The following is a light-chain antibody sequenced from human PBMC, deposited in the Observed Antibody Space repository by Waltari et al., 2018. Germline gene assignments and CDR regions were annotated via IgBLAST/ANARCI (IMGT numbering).Light chain of an antibody. CDR1: QTLRAGF. V-gene: IGKV3-20*01. CDR2: GAT. CDR3: QQYDSSPT. Sequence: IVLTQSPGTLSLSPGERATLSCRASQTLRAGFLAWYQQKRGQPPRLLIYGATSRAIGTPDRFSGSGSGADFTLTIGRLEPEDFAMYYCQQYDSSPTFGQGTKVEVK. J-gene: IGKJ1*01.